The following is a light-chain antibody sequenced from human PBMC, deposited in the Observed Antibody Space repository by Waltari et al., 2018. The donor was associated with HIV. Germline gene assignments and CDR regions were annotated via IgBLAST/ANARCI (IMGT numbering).Light chain of an antibody. CDR1: RTVSYNSANRNY. V-gene: IGKV4-1*01. Sequence: DIVMTQSPDSLPLPLGETVSINGKSSRTVSYNSANRNYLAWYQHKPGQAPRVLISWASTRAVMVPSSIPALGVPERFSGSGSGTNFSLTISGLQEDDVAIYYCQQYFSLPPTFGGGTRVERK. J-gene: IGKJ4*01. CDR2: WAS. CDR3: QQYFSLPPT.